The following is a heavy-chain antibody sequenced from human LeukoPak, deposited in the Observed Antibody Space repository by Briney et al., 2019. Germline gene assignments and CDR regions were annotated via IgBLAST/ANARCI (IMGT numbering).Heavy chain of an antibody. CDR3: ARRVGRWFGERAYYYNYMDV. J-gene: IGHJ6*03. Sequence: SETLSLTCAVYGGSFSGYHWSWIRQPPGKGLEWIGEINHSRSTKYNPSLKSRLTISVDTSKNQFSLKLSPVTAADTAVYYCARRVGRWFGERAYYYNYMDVWDKGTTVTISS. V-gene: IGHV4-34*01. CDR1: GGSFSGYH. CDR2: INHSRST. D-gene: IGHD3-10*01.